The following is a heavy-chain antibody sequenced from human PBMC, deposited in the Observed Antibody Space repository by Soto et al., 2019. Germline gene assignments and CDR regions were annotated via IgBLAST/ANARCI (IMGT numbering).Heavy chain of an antibody. CDR2: IGNSGDT. CDR1: GFTFSSYD. J-gene: IGHJ6*02. V-gene: IGHV3-13*01. Sequence: GGSLRLSCAASGFTFSSYDMYWVRQAPGKGLEWVSSIGNSGDTNYAGPVKGRFTISRENDRNALYLQMNSLRGGDTAVYFCVRAGVAPYYYYGMDVWGQGTTVTVSS. CDR3: VRAGVAPYYYYGMDV. D-gene: IGHD2-8*01.